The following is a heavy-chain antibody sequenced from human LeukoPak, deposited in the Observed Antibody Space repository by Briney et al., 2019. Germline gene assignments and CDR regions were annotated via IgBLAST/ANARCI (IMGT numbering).Heavy chain of an antibody. Sequence: ASVKVSCKASGYTFTSYGISWVRQAPGQGLEWMGWISAYNGNTNYAQKLQGRVTMTTDTSTSTAYMELRSLRSDGTAVYYCARGGYSNYEGDWFDPWGQGTLVTVSS. CDR2: ISAYNGNT. CDR1: GYTFTSYG. V-gene: IGHV1-18*01. D-gene: IGHD4-11*01. CDR3: ARGGYSNYEGDWFDP. J-gene: IGHJ5*02.